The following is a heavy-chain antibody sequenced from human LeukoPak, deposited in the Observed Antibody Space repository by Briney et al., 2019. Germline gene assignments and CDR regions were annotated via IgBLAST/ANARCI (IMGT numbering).Heavy chain of an antibody. V-gene: IGHV3-33*01. CDR1: GFSFSSNA. J-gene: IGHJ4*02. Sequence: GGSLRLSCAASGFSFSSNAIHWVRQAPGKGLEWLAIIWYDGSNEYYADSVKGRFTISRDNSKSTLYLQMNSLRAEDTAVYYCARGGKSARPDYWGQGTLVTVSS. CDR2: IWYDGSNE. D-gene: IGHD6-6*01. CDR3: ARGGKSARPDY.